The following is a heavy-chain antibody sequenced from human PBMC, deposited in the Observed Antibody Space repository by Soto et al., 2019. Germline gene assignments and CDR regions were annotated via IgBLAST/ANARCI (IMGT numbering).Heavy chain of an antibody. J-gene: IGHJ5*02. V-gene: IGHV3-23*01. D-gene: IGHD2-2*01. CDR1: GFTFSSYA. CDR2: ISGSGGST. CDR3: AKEGVYCSSTSCYNWFDP. Sequence: GGSLRLSCAASGFTFSSYAMSWVRQAPGKGLEWVSAISGSGGSTYYADSVKGRFTISRDNSKNTLYLQMNSLRAEDTAVYYCAKEGVYCSSTSCYNWFDPWGQGTLVTVSS.